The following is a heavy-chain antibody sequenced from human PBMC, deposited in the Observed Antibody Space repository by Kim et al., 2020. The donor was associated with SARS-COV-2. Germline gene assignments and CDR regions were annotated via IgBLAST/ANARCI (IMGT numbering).Heavy chain of an antibody. V-gene: IGHV3-30*01. CDR3: ASDLTAAYNWFDP. D-gene: IGHD1-20*01. J-gene: IGHJ5*02. Sequence: YAGSVKGRFTTSRNNYKNTLCLQMNGLRAEDTAVCYCASDLTAAYNWFDPWGQGTLVTVSS.